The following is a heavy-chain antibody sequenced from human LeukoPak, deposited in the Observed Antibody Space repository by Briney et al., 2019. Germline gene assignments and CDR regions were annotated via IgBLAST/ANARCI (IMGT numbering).Heavy chain of an antibody. CDR1: GYSFTSYW. V-gene: IGHV5-51*01. D-gene: IGHD2-15*01. CDR3: ARPGYCSGGSCPFDY. Sequence: GESLKISCKGSGYSFTSYWIGWVRQMPGKGLEWMGIFYPGDSDTRYSPSFQGQVTISADKSISTAYLQWSSLKASDTAMYYCARPGYCSGGSCPFDYWGQGTLVTVSS. CDR2: FYPGDSDT. J-gene: IGHJ4*02.